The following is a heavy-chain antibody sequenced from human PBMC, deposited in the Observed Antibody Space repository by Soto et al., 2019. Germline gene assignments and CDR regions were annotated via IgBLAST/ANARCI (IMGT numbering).Heavy chain of an antibody. J-gene: IGHJ4*02. V-gene: IGHV4-39*01. CDR1: GGSISSSSYY. CDR3: ARQIWFGELLYGYDY. Sequence: SETLSLTCTVSGGSISSSSYYWGWIRQPPGKGLEWIGSIYYSGSTYYNPSLKSRVTISVDTSKNQISLKLSSVTAADSAVFYCARQIWFGELLYGYDYWGQGTLVTVSS. D-gene: IGHD3-10*01. CDR2: IYYSGST.